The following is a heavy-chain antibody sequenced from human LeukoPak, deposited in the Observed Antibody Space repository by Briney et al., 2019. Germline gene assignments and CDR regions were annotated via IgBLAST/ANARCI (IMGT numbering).Heavy chain of an antibody. J-gene: IGHJ4*02. Sequence: GGSLRLPCAASGFTFSSYAMHWVRQAPGEGLEWVAVISYDGSNKYYADSVKGRFTISRDNSKNTLYLQMNSLRAEDTAVYYCARQIAAGGFDYWGQGTLVTVSS. V-gene: IGHV3-30*04. D-gene: IGHD6-13*01. CDR1: GFTFSSYA. CDR3: ARQIAAGGFDY. CDR2: ISYDGSNK.